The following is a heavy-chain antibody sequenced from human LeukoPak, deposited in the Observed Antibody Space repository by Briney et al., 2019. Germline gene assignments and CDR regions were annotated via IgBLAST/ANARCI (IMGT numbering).Heavy chain of an antibody. CDR2: ISSSSSTI. J-gene: IGHJ3*02. CDR1: GFTFSGYN. CDR3: ARDDDYGGNHAFDI. Sequence: TGGSLRLSCAASGFTFSGYNMNWVRQAPGKGLEWVSYISSSSSTIYYADSVKGRFTISRDNAKNSLYLQMNSLRDEDTAVYYCARDDDYGGNHAFDIWGQGTMVTVSS. D-gene: IGHD4-23*01. V-gene: IGHV3-48*02.